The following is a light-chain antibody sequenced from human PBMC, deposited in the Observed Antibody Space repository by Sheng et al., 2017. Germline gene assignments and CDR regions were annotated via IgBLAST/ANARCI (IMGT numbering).Light chain of an antibody. CDR2: DAS. J-gene: IGKJ3*01. Sequence: DIQMTQFPSTLSASVGDRVTITCRASQSISSWLAWYQQQPGKAPRVLIYDASNLERGVPSRFSGSGSGTDFTITISSLQPEDVATYYCQHYDNLPTLTFGPGTKVGIK. V-gene: IGKV1-5*01. CDR3: QHYDNLPTLT. CDR1: QSISSW.